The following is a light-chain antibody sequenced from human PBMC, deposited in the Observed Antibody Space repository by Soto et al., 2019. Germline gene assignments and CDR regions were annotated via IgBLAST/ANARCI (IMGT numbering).Light chain of an antibody. J-gene: IGLJ2*01. CDR1: SSNIGAGYG. Sequence: QSALTQPPSVSGAPGQRVTISCTGSSSNIGAGYGVHWYQHLPGTAPKLLIYDNNSRPSGVPDRFSGSKSGTSASLAITGLQAEDEADYYCQSYDRSLSGYVLFGGGTKLTVL. CDR3: QSYDRSLSGYVL. CDR2: DNN. V-gene: IGLV1-40*01.